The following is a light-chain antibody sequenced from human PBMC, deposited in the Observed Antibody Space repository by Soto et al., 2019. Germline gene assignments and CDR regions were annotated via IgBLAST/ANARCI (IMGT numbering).Light chain of an antibody. V-gene: IGKV3-15*01. J-gene: IGKJ1*01. CDR3: QQYNNWPPWT. Sequence: ERVMTQSPATLSVSPGERATLSCRASESVSNNLAWYQQKPGQAPRLLIYGASTRATGIPARFSGSGSETEFTLTISSLQSEDFAVYYCQQYNNWPPWTFGQGTKVDIK. CDR1: ESVSNN. CDR2: GAS.